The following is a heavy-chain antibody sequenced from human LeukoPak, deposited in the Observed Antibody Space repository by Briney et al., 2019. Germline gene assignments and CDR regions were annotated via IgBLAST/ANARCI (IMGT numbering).Heavy chain of an antibody. V-gene: IGHV3-53*01. D-gene: IGHD2-15*01. CDR2: IYSSGNT. J-gene: IGHJ4*02. CDR1: GLTVSSNY. Sequence: PGGSLRLSCAASGLTVSSNYLNWVRQAPGKGLEWVSIIYSSGNTYYADSVKGRFITSRDNSKNTLYLQMTSLRLEDTAVYYCARERRYCSGVNCYSGLDYWGQGTRVTVSS. CDR3: ARERRYCSGVNCYSGLDY.